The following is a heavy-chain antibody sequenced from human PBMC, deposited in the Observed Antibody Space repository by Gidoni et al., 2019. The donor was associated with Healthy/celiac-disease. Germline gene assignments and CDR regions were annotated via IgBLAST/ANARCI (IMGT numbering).Heavy chain of an antibody. CDR2: IWYDGSNK. Sequence: QVQLVESGGGVVQPGRSRRLSCAASGFTFSSYGMHWVRQAPGKGLECVAVIWYDGSNKYYADSVKGRFTISRDNSKNTLYLQMNSLRAEDTAVYYCAREQGPYDILTGYLVEGETYYFDYWGQGTLVTVSS. CDR1: GFTFSSYG. D-gene: IGHD3-9*01. J-gene: IGHJ4*02. V-gene: IGHV3-33*01. CDR3: AREQGPYDILTGYLVEGETYYFDY.